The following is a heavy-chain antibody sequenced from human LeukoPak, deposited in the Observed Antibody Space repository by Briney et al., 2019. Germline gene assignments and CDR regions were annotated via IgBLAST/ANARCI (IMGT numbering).Heavy chain of an antibody. J-gene: IGHJ3*01. D-gene: IGHD2-21*01. CDR1: GFSFSTSW. Sequence: GGSLRLSCVASGFSFSTSWMSRVRQAPGKEPEWVANIKEDGSEKSYVDSVKGRFTISRDNAKNSLYLEMDSLRVEDTAVYYCARGGISRAAFDVWGQGTMVTVS. CDR2: IKEDGSEK. V-gene: IGHV3-7*05. CDR3: ARGGISRAAFDV.